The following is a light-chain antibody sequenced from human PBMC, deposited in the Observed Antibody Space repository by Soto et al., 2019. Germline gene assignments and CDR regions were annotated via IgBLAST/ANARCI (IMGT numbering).Light chain of an antibody. CDR1: SSDVGGYNY. CDR3: SSYTSSNTLYV. V-gene: IGLV2-14*03. J-gene: IGLJ1*01. CDR2: DVN. Sequence: LTQPASVSGSPGQSITISCTGTSSDVGGYNYVSWYQHHPGKAPKLMIYDVNNRPSGVSDRFSGSKSGNTASLTISGLQAEDEADYYCSSYTSSNTLYVFGTGTKVTVL.